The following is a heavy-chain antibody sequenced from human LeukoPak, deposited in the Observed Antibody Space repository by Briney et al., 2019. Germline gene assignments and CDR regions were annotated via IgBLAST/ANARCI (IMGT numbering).Heavy chain of an antibody. D-gene: IGHD3-3*01. CDR1: GGSVSSGSYY. CDR2: IYYSGST. Sequence: SSETLSLTCTVSGGSVSSGSYYWSWIRQPPGKGLEWIGYIYYSGSTNYNPSLKSRVTISVDTSKNQFSLKLSSVTAADTAVYYCARDPGDFWSPNNWFDPWGQGTLVTVSS. V-gene: IGHV4-61*01. J-gene: IGHJ5*02. CDR3: ARDPGDFWSPNNWFDP.